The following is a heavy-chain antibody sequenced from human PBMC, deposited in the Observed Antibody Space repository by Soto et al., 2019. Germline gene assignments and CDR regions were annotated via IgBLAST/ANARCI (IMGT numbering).Heavy chain of an antibody. V-gene: IGHV3-11*01. CDR2: ISTSGHTI. CDR1: GFTFRDYF. D-gene: IGHD3-22*01. CDR3: AGRSLDLYYEGTRDY. J-gene: IGHJ4*02. Sequence: PGGSLRLSCAASGFTFRDYFMTWIRQAPGKGLEWVSYISTSGHTIHYADSVKGRFTISRDNAKNSLYLQMNSLRAEDTAVYYCAGRSLDLYYEGTRDYWGQGTLVTVSS.